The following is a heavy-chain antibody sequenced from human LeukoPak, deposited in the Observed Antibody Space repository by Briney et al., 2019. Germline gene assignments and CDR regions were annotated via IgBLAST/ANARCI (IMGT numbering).Heavy chain of an antibody. D-gene: IGHD4/OR15-4a*01. CDR3: ARRAGAYSHPYDY. J-gene: IGHJ4*02. CDR2: ISYDGSNK. V-gene: IGHV3-30*14. Sequence: GSLRLSCAASGFTFGSYAMHWVRQAPGKGLEWVAVISYDGSNKYYADSVKGRFTISRDNSKNTLYLQMNSLRAEDTAVYYCARRAGAYSHPYDYWGQGTLVTVSS. CDR1: GFTFGSYA.